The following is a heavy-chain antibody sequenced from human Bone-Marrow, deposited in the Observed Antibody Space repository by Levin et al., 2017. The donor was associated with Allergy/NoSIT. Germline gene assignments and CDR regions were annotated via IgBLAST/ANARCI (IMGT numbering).Heavy chain of an antibody. CDR3: ARRGIVGGNWFDP. D-gene: IGHD2-21*01. CDR2: VYPGGADT. V-gene: IGHV5-51*01. J-gene: IGHJ5*02. Sequence: VASVKVSCKGVGYSFINYWIVWVRQLPGKGLEWMGIVYPGGADTRYSPSFDGQVTISADQSCNTAYLHWRSLKTSDTAVYYCARRGIVGGNWFDPWGQGTLVTVSS. CDR1: GYSFINYW.